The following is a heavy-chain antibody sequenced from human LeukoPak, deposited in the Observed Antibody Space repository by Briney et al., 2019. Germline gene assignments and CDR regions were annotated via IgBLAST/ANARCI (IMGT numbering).Heavy chain of an antibody. CDR3: ARSVEMGLDY. Sequence: SETLSLTCAVYGGSFSGYYWSWIRQPPGKGLEWIGEINHSGSTNYNPSLKSRVTISVDTSKNQFSLKLSSVTAADTAVYYCARSVEMGLDYWGQGTLVTVSS. V-gene: IGHV4-34*01. CDR2: INHSGST. D-gene: IGHD5-24*01. J-gene: IGHJ4*02. CDR1: GGSFSGYY.